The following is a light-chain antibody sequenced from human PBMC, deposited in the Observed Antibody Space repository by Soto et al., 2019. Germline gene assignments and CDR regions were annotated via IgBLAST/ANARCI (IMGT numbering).Light chain of an antibody. CDR2: AAS. J-gene: IGKJ1*01. V-gene: IGKV1-8*01. CDR3: QQYYSFPHT. CDR1: QGISSY. Sequence: AIRMTQSPSSFSASTGDRVTITCRASQGISSYLAWYQQKPGKAPKLLIYAASTLQSGVPSRFSRNGLGPVFTLTVLCLHSEDFAPYYGQQYYSFPHTFGQGTKVEIK.